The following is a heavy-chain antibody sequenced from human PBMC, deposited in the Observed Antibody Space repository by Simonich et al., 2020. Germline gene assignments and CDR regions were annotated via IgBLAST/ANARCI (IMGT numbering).Heavy chain of an antibody. CDR2: INPISGGT. CDR3: ATGIAARYYYYGMDV. D-gene: IGHD6-6*01. Sequence: QVQLVQSGAAVKKPGASLKVYCKASGNNFNVYNMHWVILAPDKVLGCMGRINPISGGTNYETKIQGRVTMTRDTSISTAYMELSRLRADDTAVYYCATGIAARYYYYGMDVWGQGTTVTVSS. V-gene: IGHV1-2*06. J-gene: IGHJ6*02. CDR1: GNNFNVYN.